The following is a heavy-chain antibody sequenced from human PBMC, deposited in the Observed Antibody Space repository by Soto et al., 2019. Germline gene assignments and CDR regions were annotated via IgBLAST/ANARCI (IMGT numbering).Heavy chain of an antibody. CDR2: IIPILGIA. Sequence: QVQLVQSGAEVKKPGSSVKVSCKASGGTFSSYTISWVRQAPGQGLEWMGRIIPILGIANYAQKFKGRVTITADKSTRTAYKELSSLRSEDTAVYYCAREGAGEQLVLGSWFDHWGQGTLVTVSS. V-gene: IGHV1-69*08. J-gene: IGHJ5*02. D-gene: IGHD6-13*01. CDR3: AREGAGEQLVLGSWFDH. CDR1: GGTFSSYT.